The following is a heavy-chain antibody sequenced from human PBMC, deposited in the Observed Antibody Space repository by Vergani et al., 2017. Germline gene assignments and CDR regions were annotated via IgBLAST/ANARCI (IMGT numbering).Heavy chain of an antibody. CDR2: ISAYNGNT. V-gene: IGHV1-18*01. J-gene: IGHJ4*02. CDR1: GYTFTSYG. D-gene: IGHD3-22*01. CDR3: ARDLYYYDSSGYPDY. Sequence: QVQLVQSGAEVKKPGASVKVSCKASGYTFTSYGISWVRQAPGQGLEWMGWISAYNGNTNYAQKRQGRVTMTTDTSTSTAYMELRSLRSDDTAVYYCARDLYYYDSSGYPDYWGQGTLVTVSS.